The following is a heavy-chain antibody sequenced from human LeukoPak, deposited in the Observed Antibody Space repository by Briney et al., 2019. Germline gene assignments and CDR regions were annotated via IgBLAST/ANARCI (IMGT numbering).Heavy chain of an antibody. Sequence: PGRSLRLSCAASGFTFSSYGMHWVRQAPGKGLEWVAVISYDGSNKYYADSVKGRFTISRDNSKNTLHLQMNSLRAEDTAVYYCAKEYFDWLLYRHDAFDIWGQGTMVTVSS. CDR1: GFTFSSYG. J-gene: IGHJ3*02. D-gene: IGHD3-9*01. CDR2: ISYDGSNK. CDR3: AKEYFDWLLYRHDAFDI. V-gene: IGHV3-30*18.